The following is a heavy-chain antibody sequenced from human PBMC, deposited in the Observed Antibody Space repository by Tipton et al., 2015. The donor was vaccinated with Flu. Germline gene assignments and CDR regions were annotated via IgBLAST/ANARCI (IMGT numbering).Heavy chain of an antibody. J-gene: IGHJ6*03. CDR2: INHSGST. CDR3: ARGRGRGVIIGGMDV. Sequence: TLSLTCAVYGGSFSGYYWSWIRQPPGKGLEWIGEINHSGSTNYNPSLKSRVTISVDTSKNQFSLKLSSVTAADTAVYYCARGRGRGVIIGGMDVWGKGTTVTVSS. CDR1: GGSFSGYY. D-gene: IGHD3-10*01. V-gene: IGHV4-34*01.